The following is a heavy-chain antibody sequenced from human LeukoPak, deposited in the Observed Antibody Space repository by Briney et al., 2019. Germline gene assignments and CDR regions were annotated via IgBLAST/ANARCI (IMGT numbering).Heavy chain of an antibody. CDR2: VYFSGST. J-gene: IGHJ4*02. V-gene: IGHV4-39*07. D-gene: IGHD3-3*01. CDR1: GASIGSTTYY. Sequence: SETLSLTCTVSGASIGSTTYYWAWIRQPPGKGLEWFGIVYFSGSTYDNPSLKSRVTMSVDTSKNQFSLSLTSVTAADTAVYYCARHNDFWNRFDIDYWGQGILVTVS. CDR3: ARHNDFWNRFDIDY.